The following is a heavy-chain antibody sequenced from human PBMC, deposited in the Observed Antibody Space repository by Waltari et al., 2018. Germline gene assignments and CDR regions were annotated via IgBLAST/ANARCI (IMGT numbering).Heavy chain of an antibody. D-gene: IGHD6-19*01. V-gene: IGHV3-30*02. J-gene: IGHJ4*02. CDR1: GFDFSYYG. CDR3: AKDIRNGWYADY. Sequence: QVQLVESGGGVVRPGGSLRLSCVASGFDFSYYGMNGLRQAPGKGLGWVSFIRQDRSSEYYGESVKGRFIISTENFKNTLYLQMNSLRIEDTGIYYCAKDIRNGWYADYLGQGTLVTVSS. CDR2: IRQDRSSE.